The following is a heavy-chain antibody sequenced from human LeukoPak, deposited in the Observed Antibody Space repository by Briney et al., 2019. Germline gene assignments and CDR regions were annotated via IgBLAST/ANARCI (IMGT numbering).Heavy chain of an antibody. J-gene: IGHJ4*02. CDR1: GFTFSSYS. D-gene: IGHD5-18*01. CDR3: ARSVGYSYGSSYYFDY. Sequence: GGSLRLSCAASGFTFSSYSMNWVRQAPGKGLEWVSYISSRSRTIYYADSVKGRFTISRDNAKNSLYLQINSLRAEDTAVYFCARSVGYSYGSSYYFDYWGQGTLVTVSS. V-gene: IGHV3-48*01. CDR2: ISSRSRTI.